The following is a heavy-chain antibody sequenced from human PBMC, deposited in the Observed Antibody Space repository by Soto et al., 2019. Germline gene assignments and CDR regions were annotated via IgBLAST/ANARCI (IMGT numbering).Heavy chain of an antibody. Sequence: SETLSLTCTVSGGSISSGGYYWSWIRQHPGKGLEWIGYIYYSGSTYYNPSLKSRVTISVDTSKNQFSLKLSSVTAADTAVYYCARSPDYGDYGSRVDYWGQGTLVTVSS. J-gene: IGHJ4*02. CDR3: ARSPDYGDYGSRVDY. V-gene: IGHV4-31*03. D-gene: IGHD4-17*01. CDR2: IYYSGST. CDR1: GGSISSGGYY.